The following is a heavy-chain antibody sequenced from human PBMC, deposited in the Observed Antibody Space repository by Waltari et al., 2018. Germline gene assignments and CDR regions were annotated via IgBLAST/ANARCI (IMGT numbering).Heavy chain of an antibody. CDR1: GGSISSSSYY. CDR3: ARLDRAVAAIDY. Sequence: QLQLQESGPGLVKPSETLSLTCTVSGGSISSSSYYWGWIRQPPGKGLEWIGSIYYSGSTYENPSLKSRCTISGDTSKNQFSLKLSSVTAADTAVYYWARLDRAVAAIDYWGQGTLVTVSS. J-gene: IGHJ4*02. D-gene: IGHD6-19*01. V-gene: IGHV4-39*01. CDR2: IYYSGST.